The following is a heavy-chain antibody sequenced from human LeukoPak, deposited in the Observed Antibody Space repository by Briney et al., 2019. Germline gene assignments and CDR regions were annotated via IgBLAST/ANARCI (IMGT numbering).Heavy chain of an antibody. CDR3: ARDQRGFRNGLPYYYYYGMDV. CDR1: GFTFSNYA. CDR2: ISYDGSNK. V-gene: IGHV3-30-3*01. J-gene: IGHJ6*02. Sequence: PGGSLRLSSAASGFTFSNYAMHWVRQAPGKGLEWVAVISYDGSNKYYADSVKGRFTISRDNSKNTLYLQMNSLRAEDTAVYYCARDQRGFRNGLPYYYYYGMDVWGQGTTVTVSS. D-gene: IGHD5-18*01.